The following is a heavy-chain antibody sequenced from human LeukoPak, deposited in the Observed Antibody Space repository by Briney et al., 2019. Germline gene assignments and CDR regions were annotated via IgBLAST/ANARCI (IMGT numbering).Heavy chain of an antibody. CDR2: IWYDGSNK. V-gene: IGHV3-33*01. J-gene: IGHJ4*02. CDR3: ASGSGSLPN. D-gene: IGHD1-26*01. CDR1: GFTFSSYG. Sequence: PGGSLRLSCAASGFTFSSYGMHWVRQAPGKGLEWVAVIWYDGSNKYYADSVKGRFTISRDNSKNTLYLQMNSLRAEDTAVYYCASGSGSLPNWGQGTLVTVSS.